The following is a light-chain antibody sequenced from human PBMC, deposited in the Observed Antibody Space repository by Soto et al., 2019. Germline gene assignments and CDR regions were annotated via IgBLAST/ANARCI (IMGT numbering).Light chain of an antibody. CDR1: QSLNNY. V-gene: IGKV1-5*01. CDR2: DAS. Sequence: DIQMTQSPSTLSASFGDRVTITCRASQSLNNYLAWYQQRPGKAPKLLIYDASALPRGVPSRFSGSGSGTKFTLTIASLQPDDFATYYCQQYETFSGTFGPGTKVDIK. CDR3: QQYETFSGT. J-gene: IGKJ1*01.